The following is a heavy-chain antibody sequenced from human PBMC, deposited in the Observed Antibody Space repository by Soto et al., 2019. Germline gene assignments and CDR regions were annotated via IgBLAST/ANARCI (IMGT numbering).Heavy chain of an antibody. J-gene: IGHJ4*02. CDR2: IYYSGST. D-gene: IGHD3-16*02. CDR1: GGSISSSSYY. V-gene: IGHV4-39*01. Sequence: SETLSLTCTVSGGSISSSSYYWGWIRQPPGKGLEWIGSIYYSGSTYYNPSLKSRVTISVDTSKNQFSLKLSSVTAADTAVYNCARGLLGGVMVWSFDYWGQGTLVTVSS. CDR3: ARGLLGGVMVWSFDY.